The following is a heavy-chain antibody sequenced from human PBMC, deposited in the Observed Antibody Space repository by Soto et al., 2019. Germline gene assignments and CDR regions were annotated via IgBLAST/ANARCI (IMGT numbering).Heavy chain of an antibody. CDR2: INSDGGTS. J-gene: IGHJ5*02. CDR3: AKGSYCSSTSCYTGGGYNWFDP. D-gene: IGHD2-2*02. Sequence: GGSLRFSCAASGFIFSNYWMHWVRQAPGKGLVWVSRINSDGGTSNYADSVKGRFTISRDNAKNTLYLQMNSLRAEDTAVYYCAKGSYCSSTSCYTGGGYNWFDPWGQGTLVTVSS. CDR1: GFIFSNYW. V-gene: IGHV3-74*01.